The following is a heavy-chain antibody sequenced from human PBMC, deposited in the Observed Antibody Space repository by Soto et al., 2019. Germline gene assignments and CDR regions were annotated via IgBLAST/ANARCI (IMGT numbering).Heavy chain of an antibody. V-gene: IGHV2-5*02. CDR3: ALLQHTRSLGDENFDY. J-gene: IGHJ4*02. D-gene: IGHD3-16*01. Sequence: SGPTLVNPTQTLTLTCTFSGFSLSTSGVGVGWIRQPPGKALEWLALIYWDDDKRYSPSLKSRLTITKDTSKNQVVLTMTNMDPVDTATYYCALLQHTRSLGDENFDYWGQGTLLTFSS. CDR1: GFSLSTSGVG. CDR2: IYWDDDK.